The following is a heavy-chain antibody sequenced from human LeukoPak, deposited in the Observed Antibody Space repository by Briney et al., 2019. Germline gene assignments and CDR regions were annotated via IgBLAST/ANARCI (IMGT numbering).Heavy chain of an antibody. J-gene: IGHJ6*03. D-gene: IGHD3-10*01. Sequence: ASVKVSCKASGYTFTSYGISWVRQAPGQGLEWMGWISAYNGNTNYAQKFQGRVTMTRDTSISTAYMELSRLRSDDTAVYYCARGPLLWFGENYMDVWGKGTTVTISS. CDR1: GYTFTSYG. CDR3: ARGPLLWFGENYMDV. CDR2: ISAYNGNT. V-gene: IGHV1-18*01.